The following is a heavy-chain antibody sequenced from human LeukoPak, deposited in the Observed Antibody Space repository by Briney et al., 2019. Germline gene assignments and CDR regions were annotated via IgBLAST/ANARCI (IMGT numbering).Heavy chain of an antibody. CDR2: IYSGGST. CDR3: ARGGIYDFWSGSNWFDP. V-gene: IGHV3-53*01. J-gene: IGHJ5*02. CDR1: GFTVSNNY. D-gene: IGHD3-3*01. Sequence: GGSLRLSCAASGFTVSNNYMSWVRQAPGKGLEWVSVIYSGGSTYYADSVKGRFTISRDNAKNSLYLQMNSLRAEDTAVYYCARGGIYDFWSGSNWFDPWGQGTLVTVSS.